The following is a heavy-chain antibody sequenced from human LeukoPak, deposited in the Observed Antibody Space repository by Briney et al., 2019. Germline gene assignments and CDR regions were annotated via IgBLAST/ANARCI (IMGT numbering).Heavy chain of an antibody. Sequence: SETLSLTCTVSGGSVSSGSYYWSWIRQPPGKGLEWIGYIYYSGSTNYNPSLKSRVTISVDTTKNQFSLKLSSVTAADTAVYYCARVIAVRRFFDYWGQGTLVTVSS. V-gene: IGHV4-61*01. CDR1: GGSVSSGSYY. D-gene: IGHD6-19*01. CDR2: IYYSGST. CDR3: ARVIAVRRFFDY. J-gene: IGHJ4*02.